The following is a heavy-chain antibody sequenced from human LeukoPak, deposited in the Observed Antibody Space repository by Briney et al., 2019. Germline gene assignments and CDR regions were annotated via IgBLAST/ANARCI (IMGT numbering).Heavy chain of an antibody. V-gene: IGHV4-39*01. Sequence: SETLSLTCTVSGASISSSSHYWGWIRQPPGKELQWIASVYYSGRTNYNPSLKSRVTISVDTSEKQFSLQVNSVTAADTAVYYCARQGSAYYFDFWGQGLPVTVSP. D-gene: IGHD2-15*01. CDR3: ARQGSAYYFDF. J-gene: IGHJ4*02. CDR2: VYYSGRT. CDR1: GASISSSSHY.